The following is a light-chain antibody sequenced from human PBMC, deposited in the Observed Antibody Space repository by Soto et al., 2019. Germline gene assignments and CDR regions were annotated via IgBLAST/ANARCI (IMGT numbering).Light chain of an antibody. CDR1: SSNIGAGYD. J-gene: IGLJ3*02. V-gene: IGLV1-40*01. CDR2: GNS. Sequence: QPVLTQPPSVSGAPGQRVTISCTESSSNIGAGYDVHWYQQLPGTAPKLPIYGNSNRPSGVPDRVSGSKSGTSASLAITGLQAEDEADYYCQSYDSSLSGWVFGGGTKLTVL. CDR3: QSYDSSLSGWV.